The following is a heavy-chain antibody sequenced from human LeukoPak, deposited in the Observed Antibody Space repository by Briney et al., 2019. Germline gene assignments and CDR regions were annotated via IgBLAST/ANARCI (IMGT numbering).Heavy chain of an antibody. CDR1: GFTFSSYA. D-gene: IGHD3-22*01. J-gene: IGHJ4*02. CDR2: ISSNGGST. V-gene: IGHV3-64*01. Sequence: GGSLRLSCAASGFTFSSYAMHWVRQAPGKGLEYVSAISSNGGSTYYANSVKGRFTISRDNSKNTLYLQMGSLRAEDMAVYYCARWSGVSSGYYDYWGQGTLVTVSS. CDR3: ARWSGVSSGYYDY.